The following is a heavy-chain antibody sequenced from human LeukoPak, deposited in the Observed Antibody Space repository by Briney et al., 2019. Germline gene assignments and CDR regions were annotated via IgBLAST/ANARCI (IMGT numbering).Heavy chain of an antibody. D-gene: IGHD4-23*01. CDR1: GYTFTSYG. Sequence: ASVKVSCKASGYTFTSYGISWVRQAPGQGLEWMGWISAYNGNTNCAQKLQGRVTMTTDTSTSTAYMELRSLRSDDTAVYYCARGTRGVNSPYFDYWGQGTLVTVSS. V-gene: IGHV1-18*01. CDR2: ISAYNGNT. CDR3: ARGTRGVNSPYFDY. J-gene: IGHJ4*02.